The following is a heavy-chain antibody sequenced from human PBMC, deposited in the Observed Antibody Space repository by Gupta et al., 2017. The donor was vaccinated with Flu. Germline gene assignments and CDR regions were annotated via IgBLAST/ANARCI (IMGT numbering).Heavy chain of an antibody. D-gene: IGHD4-11*01. Sequence: EVQLLESGGGLVQPGGSLRLSCAASGFTFSSYAMSWVRQAPGKGLEWVSAISGSGGSTYYADSVKGRFTISRDNSKKTLYLQMNSLRAEDTAVYYCAKGMTYSNHLGYWGQGTLVTVSS. CDR3: AKGMTYSNHLGY. V-gene: IGHV3-23*01. CDR1: GFTFSSYA. CDR2: ISGSGGST. J-gene: IGHJ4*02.